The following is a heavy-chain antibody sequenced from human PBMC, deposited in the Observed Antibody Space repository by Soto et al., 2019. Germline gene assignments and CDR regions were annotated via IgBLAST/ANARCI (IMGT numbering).Heavy chain of an antibody. CDR2: IYHSGST. CDR3: ARSYDSSGFNWFDP. Sequence: SETLSLTCAVSGGSIRSSNWWSWVRQPPGKGLEWIGEIYHSGSTNYNPSLKSRVTISVDKSKNQFSLKLSSVTAADTAVYYCARSYDSSGFNWFDPWGQGTLVTVSS. CDR1: GGSIRSSNW. D-gene: IGHD3-22*01. V-gene: IGHV4-4*02. J-gene: IGHJ5*02.